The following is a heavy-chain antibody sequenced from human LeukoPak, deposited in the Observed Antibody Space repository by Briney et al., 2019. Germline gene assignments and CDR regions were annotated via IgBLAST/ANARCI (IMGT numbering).Heavy chain of an antibody. CDR2: ISWNSGSI. D-gene: IGHD3-22*01. Sequence: PGGSLRLSCAASGFTFDDYAMHWVRQAPGKGLEWVSGISWNSGSIGYADSVKGRFTISRDNSKNTLYVQVNSLGTEDTAAYYCAKGSYYDSSGSSYFDYWGQGTLVTVSS. CDR3: AKGSYYDSSGSSYFDY. J-gene: IGHJ4*02. V-gene: IGHV3-9*01. CDR1: GFTFDDYA.